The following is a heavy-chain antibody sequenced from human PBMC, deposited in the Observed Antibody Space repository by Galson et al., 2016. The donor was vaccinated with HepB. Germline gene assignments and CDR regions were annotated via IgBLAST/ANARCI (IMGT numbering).Heavy chain of an antibody. V-gene: IGHV1-8*01. Sequence: SVKVSCKASGYIFTNYDINWVRQAPGQGLEWMGWMNPDSGNTGYAQNFQGRVTMTRSTSANTAYMELSSLSSDDTAVYYCARSGFALSSWFDSWGQGTLVIVS. J-gene: IGHJ5*01. CDR1: GYIFTNYD. D-gene: IGHD2-21*01. CDR2: MNPDSGNT. CDR3: ARSGFALSSWFDS.